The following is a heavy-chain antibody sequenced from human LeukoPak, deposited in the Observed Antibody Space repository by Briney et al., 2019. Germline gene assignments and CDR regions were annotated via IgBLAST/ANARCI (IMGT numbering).Heavy chain of an antibody. CDR3: AKDLVYLGYCSSTSCYAYAIDI. CDR2: IWYDGSKK. D-gene: IGHD2-2*01. J-gene: IGHJ3*02. CDR1: GFTSSSYG. Sequence: SLTPSSAASGFTSSSYGMRWFRQAPGKGLEWVAVIWYDGSKKYYADSVKGRFTISRDNSKSPLYLQMNSLRAEDTAVYYCAKDLVYLGYCSSTSCYAYAIDIWGQGTMVTVSS. V-gene: IGHV3-33*06.